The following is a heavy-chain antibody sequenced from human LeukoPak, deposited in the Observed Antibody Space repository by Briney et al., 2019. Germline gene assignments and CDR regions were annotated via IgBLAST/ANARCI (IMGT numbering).Heavy chain of an antibody. J-gene: IGHJ5*02. D-gene: IGHD2-21*01. V-gene: IGHV3-7*03. CDR2: IKGDGSAE. CDR1: GFTFSSYF. CDR3: ARGLSANWFDP. Sequence: GGSLRLSCVASGFTFSSYFMNWVRQAPGKGPEWVANIKGDGSAEYYMDSVKGRFTISRDNAKNSLYLQMNGLRAEDTAVYYCARGLSANWFDPWGQGTLVTVSS.